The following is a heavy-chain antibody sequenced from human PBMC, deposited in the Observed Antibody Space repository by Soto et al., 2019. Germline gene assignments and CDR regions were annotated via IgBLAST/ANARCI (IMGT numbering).Heavy chain of an antibody. V-gene: IGHV1-3*01. CDR3: ARKEVRPSSTFDL. CDR2: INAGNGDT. CDR1: GFTLTRYA. J-gene: IGHJ3*01. Sequence: QVHLVQSGAEVEKPGASVKVSCKASGFTLTRYALHWVRQAPGQRREYMGWINAGNGDTGHPQKFQGRVTMTRDIPARTVYMELNSLTSDDTAVYYCARKEVRPSSTFDLWGQGTVVVVSS.